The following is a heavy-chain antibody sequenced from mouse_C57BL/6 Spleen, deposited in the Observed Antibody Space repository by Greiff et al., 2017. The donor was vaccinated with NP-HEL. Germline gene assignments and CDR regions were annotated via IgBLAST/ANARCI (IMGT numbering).Heavy chain of an antibody. CDR1: GFTFSDYY. J-gene: IGHJ4*01. CDR3: ARDRDSSGYPYAMDY. CDR2: INYDGSST. Sequence: EVKLVESEGGLVQPGSSMKLSCTASGFTFSDYYMAWVRQVPEKGLEWVANINYDGSSTYYLDSLKSRFIISRDNAKNILYLQMSSLKSEDTATYYCARDRDSSGYPYAMDYWGQGTSVTVSS. V-gene: IGHV5-16*01. D-gene: IGHD3-2*02.